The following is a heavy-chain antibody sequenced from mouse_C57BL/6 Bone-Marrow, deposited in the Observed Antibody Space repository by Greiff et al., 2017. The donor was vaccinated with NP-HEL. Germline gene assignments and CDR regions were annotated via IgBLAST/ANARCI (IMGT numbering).Heavy chain of an antibody. D-gene: IGHD1-1*01. J-gene: IGHJ1*03. CDR1: VYTFTSYW. CDR3: ARRFDYYGSSYWYFDV. V-gene: IGHV1-55*01. CDR2: IYPGSGST. Sequence: QVQLQQPGAELVKPGASVKMSCKASVYTFTSYWITWVKQRPGQGLEWIGDIYPGSGSTNYNEKFKSTATLTVDTSSSTAYMQLSSLTSEDSAVYYCARRFDYYGSSYWYFDVWGTGTTVTVSS.